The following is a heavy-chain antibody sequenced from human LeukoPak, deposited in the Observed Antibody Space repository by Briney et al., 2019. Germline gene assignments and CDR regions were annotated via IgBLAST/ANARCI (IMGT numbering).Heavy chain of an antibody. D-gene: IGHD3-10*01. CDR1: GFTFSSYA. Sequence: GGSLRLSCAASGFTFSSYAMHWVRQAPGKGLEWVAVISYDGSNKYYADSVKGRFTISRDNSKNTLYLQMNSLRAEDTAVYYCARGNYYKSLAFDIWGQGTMVTVSS. CDR3: ARGNYYKSLAFDI. CDR2: ISYDGSNK. J-gene: IGHJ3*02. V-gene: IGHV3-30-3*01.